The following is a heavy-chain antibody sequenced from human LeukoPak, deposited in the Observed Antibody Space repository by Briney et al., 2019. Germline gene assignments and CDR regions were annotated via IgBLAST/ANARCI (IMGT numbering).Heavy chain of an antibody. V-gene: IGHV3-20*04. CDR1: GFTFDDYG. CDR2: INWNGGST. Sequence: GGSLRLSCAASGFTFDDYGMSWVRQSPGKGLEWVSGINWNGGSTGYADSVKGRFTISRDNAKNSLYLQMNSLRAEDTALYYCARDRIWSGYHREANWFDPWGQGTLVTVSS. D-gene: IGHD3-3*01. J-gene: IGHJ5*02. CDR3: ARDRIWSGYHREANWFDP.